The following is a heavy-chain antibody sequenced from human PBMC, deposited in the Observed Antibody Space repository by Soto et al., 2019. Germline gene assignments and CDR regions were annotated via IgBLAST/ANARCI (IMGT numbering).Heavy chain of an antibody. V-gene: IGHV4-4*08. CDR3: ARDRYSSSWFRPYNWFDP. CDR1: GGSISNYY. D-gene: IGHD6-13*01. CDR2: ISTSGSA. J-gene: IGHJ5*02. Sequence: PSETLSLTCTVSGGSISNYYWSWIRQTPGKGLEWIGYISTSGSATYNPSLKSRVTFSLDTSKSLLFLRLTSVTAADTALYYCARDRYSSSWFRPYNWFDPWGQGALVTVSS.